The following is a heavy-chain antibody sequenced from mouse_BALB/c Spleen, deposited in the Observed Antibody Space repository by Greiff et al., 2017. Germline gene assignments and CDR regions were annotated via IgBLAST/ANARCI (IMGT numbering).Heavy chain of an antibody. Sequence: VQLQQSGPDLVKPGASVKISCKASGYSFTGYDMHWVKQSHGKSLEWIGRVNPNNGGTSYNEKFKGKAILTVDKSSSTAYMGLRSLTSEGSAVYCCARWLLSWFAYWGQGTLVTVSA. D-gene: IGHD2-3*01. CDR1: GYSFTGYD. V-gene: IGHV1-18*01. J-gene: IGHJ3*01. CDR2: VNPNNGGT. CDR3: ARWLLSWFAY.